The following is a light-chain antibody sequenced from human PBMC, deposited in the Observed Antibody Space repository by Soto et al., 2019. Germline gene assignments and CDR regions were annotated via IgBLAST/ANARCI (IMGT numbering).Light chain of an antibody. CDR2: RDS. CDR1: NIGRKN. Sequence: SYELNQPLSVSVALGQTARITCGGNNIGRKNVHWYQVNPDQAPVLVIYRDSNRPSGIPERFAGSNSGNTATLAISGAQACEDADDFCQVGHGSSSQLGVGTPLTLL. CDR3: QVGHGSSSQ. V-gene: IGLV3-9*01. J-gene: IGLJ7*01.